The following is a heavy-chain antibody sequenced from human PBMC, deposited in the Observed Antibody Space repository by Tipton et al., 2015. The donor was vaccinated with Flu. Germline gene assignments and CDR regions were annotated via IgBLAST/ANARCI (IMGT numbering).Heavy chain of an antibody. CDR2: IIPIFGTA. D-gene: IGHD1-7*01. Sequence: QSGAEVKKPGSSVKVSCKASGGTFSSYAISWVRQAPGQGLEWMGGIIPIFGTANYAQKFQGRVTITADESTSTAYMELSSLRSEDTAVYYCARGGITGTTMHCYYGMDVWGQGTTVTVSS. CDR1: GGTFSSYA. J-gene: IGHJ6*02. CDR3: ARGGITGTTMHCYYGMDV. V-gene: IGHV1-69*01.